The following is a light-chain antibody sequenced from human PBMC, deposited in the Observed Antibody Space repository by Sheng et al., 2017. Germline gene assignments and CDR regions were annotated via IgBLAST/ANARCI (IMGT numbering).Light chain of an antibody. CDR2: GAS. CDR3: QQKKM. Sequence: EIVLTQSPGTLSLSPGERATLSCRASQSVNNNYLAWYQQKPGQGPRLLIYGASSRATGIPDRFSGSGSGTDFTLTISRLEPEDFAVYYCQQKKMFGPGTKLEIK. V-gene: IGKV3-20*01. J-gene: IGKJ1*01. CDR1: QSVNNNY.